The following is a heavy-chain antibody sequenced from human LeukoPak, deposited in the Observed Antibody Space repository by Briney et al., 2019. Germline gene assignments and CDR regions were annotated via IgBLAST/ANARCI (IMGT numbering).Heavy chain of an antibody. CDR3: GRDKNGPVWCGGLEI. CDR2: IKRKSGST. CDR1: GYTFTGYY. V-gene: IGHV1-2*02. D-gene: IGHD3-10*01. Sequence: AASVKVSRKPSGYTFTGYYMHWVRQAPGQGLEWMGWIKRKSGSTNYAQKVQGGVTLTRERSISTACMELSRLRSDDTGMYYCGRDKNGPVWCGGLEIWGQGTMVTVSS. J-gene: IGHJ3*02.